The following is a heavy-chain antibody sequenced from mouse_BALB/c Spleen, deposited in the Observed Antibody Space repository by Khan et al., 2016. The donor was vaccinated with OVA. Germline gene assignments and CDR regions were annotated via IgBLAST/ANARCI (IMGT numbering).Heavy chain of an antibody. J-gene: IGHJ1*01. CDR1: GYTFTNYG. V-gene: IGHV9-3-1*01. D-gene: IGHD4-1*02. CDR3: ARSNSYWYFDV. CDR2: INTYTGEP. Sequence: QIQLVQSGPELKKTEEPVKISCKASGYTFTNYGMNWVKQAPGKGLKWMGWINTYTGEPTYADDFKGRSAFSLETSASTAYLQIKNLKNEDTATYFCARSNSYWYFDVWGAGTTVTVSS.